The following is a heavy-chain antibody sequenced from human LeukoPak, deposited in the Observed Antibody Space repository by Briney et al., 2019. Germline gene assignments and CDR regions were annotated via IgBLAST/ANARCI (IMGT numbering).Heavy chain of an antibody. Sequence: PGGSLRLSCAASGFTFSSYAMSWVRQAPGKGLEWVSAISGSGGSTYYADSVKGPFTISRDNSKNTLYLQMNSLRAEDTAVYYCAKDLWFGELLIGDYFDYWGQGTLVTVSS. J-gene: IGHJ4*02. CDR1: GFTFSSYA. D-gene: IGHD3-10*01. CDR3: AKDLWFGELLIGDYFDY. V-gene: IGHV3-23*01. CDR2: ISGSGGST.